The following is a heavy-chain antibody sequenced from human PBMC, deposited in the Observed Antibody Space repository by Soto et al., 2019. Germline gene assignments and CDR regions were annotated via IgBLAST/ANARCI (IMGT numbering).Heavy chain of an antibody. V-gene: IGHV5-51*01. Sequence: GAEVKKPGESLKISCKGSGYSFTSYWIGWVRQMPGKGLEWMGIIYPGDSDTRYSPSFQGQVTISADKSISTAYLQWSSLKASDTAMYYCARLAAAGPNYYYYYGMDVWGQGTTVTVSS. CDR2: IYPGDSDT. D-gene: IGHD6-13*01. CDR1: GYSFTSYW. J-gene: IGHJ6*02. CDR3: ARLAAAGPNYYYYYGMDV.